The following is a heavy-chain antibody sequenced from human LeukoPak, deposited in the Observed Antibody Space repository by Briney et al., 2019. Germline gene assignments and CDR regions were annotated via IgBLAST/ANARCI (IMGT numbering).Heavy chain of an antibody. CDR3: ARDLGAQFDYYGMDV. D-gene: IGHD3-10*01. V-gene: IGHV1-69*04. CDR2: IIPILGIA. Sequence: GASVKVSCKTSGGTFSSYAISWVRQAPGQGLEWMGRIIPILGIANYAQKFQGRVTITADKSTSTAYMELRNLRSDDTAVYYCARDLGAQFDYYGMDVWGQGTTVTVSS. J-gene: IGHJ6*02. CDR1: GGTFSSYA.